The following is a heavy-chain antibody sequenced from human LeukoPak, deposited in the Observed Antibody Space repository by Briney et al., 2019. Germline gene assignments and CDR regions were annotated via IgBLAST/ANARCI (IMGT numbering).Heavy chain of an antibody. CDR1: GFTFDDYA. J-gene: IGHJ4*02. CDR3: AKGEYYDILTGYFDY. Sequence: PGGSLRLSCAASGFTFDDYAMHWVRQAPGKGLEWVSGISWNSGSIGYADSVKGRFTISRDNAKNSLYLQMNSLGAEDMALYYCAKGEYYDILTGYFDYWGQGTLVTVSS. V-gene: IGHV3-9*03. D-gene: IGHD3-9*01. CDR2: ISWNSGSI.